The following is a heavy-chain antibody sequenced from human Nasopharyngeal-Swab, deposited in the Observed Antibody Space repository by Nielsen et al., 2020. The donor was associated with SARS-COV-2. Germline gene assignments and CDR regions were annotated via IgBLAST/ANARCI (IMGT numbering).Heavy chain of an antibody. J-gene: IGHJ4*02. CDR3: ARERGGGYGDY. Sequence: GESLKISCATSGFTFSPYTMTWVRQAPGKGLQWISYITSGNSVQYEDSVRGRFTISRDNAKNSLYLQMNSLTAEDMAVYYCARERGGGYGDYWGQGTLVTVSS. V-gene: IGHV3-48*04. CDR1: GFTFSPYT. CDR2: ITSGNSV. D-gene: IGHD5-12*01.